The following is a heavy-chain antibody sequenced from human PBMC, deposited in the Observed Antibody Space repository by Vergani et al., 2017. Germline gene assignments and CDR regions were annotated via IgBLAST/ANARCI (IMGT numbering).Heavy chain of an antibody. CDR3: ARHGYNSGWYELDV. D-gene: IGHD6-19*01. Sequence: QVQLQQWGAGLLKPSETLSLTCAVYGGSFSGYYWSWIRQPPGKGLEWLGEINHSGSTNYNPSLKSRVTISVDTSKNQFSLKLSSVTAADTAVYYCARHGYNSGWYELDVWGQGTTVTVSS. CDR1: GGSFSGYY. V-gene: IGHV4-34*01. CDR2: INHSGST. J-gene: IGHJ6*02.